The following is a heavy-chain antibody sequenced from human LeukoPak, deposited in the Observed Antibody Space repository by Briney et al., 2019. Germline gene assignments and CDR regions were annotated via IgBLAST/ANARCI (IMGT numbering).Heavy chain of an antibody. CDR1: GYTFTSYA. CDR3: ARDVPSSGWYYQSVNWFDP. D-gene: IGHD6-19*01. CDR2: INAGNGNT. Sequence: ASVKVSCKASGYTFTSYAMHWVRQAPGQRLEWMGWINAGNGNTKYSQEFQGRVTITRDTSASTAYMELSSLRSEDTAVYYCARDVPSSGWYYQSVNWFDPWGQGTLVTVSS. V-gene: IGHV1-3*03. J-gene: IGHJ5*02.